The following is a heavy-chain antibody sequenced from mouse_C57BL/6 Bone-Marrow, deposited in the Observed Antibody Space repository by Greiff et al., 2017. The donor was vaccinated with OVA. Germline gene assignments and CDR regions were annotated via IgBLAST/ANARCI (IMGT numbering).Heavy chain of an antibody. D-gene: IGHD2-2*01. J-gene: IGHJ2*01. Sequence: QVQLQQPGAELVRPGSSVKLSCKASGYTFTSYWMHWVKQRPIQGLEWIGNIDPSDSETNYNQKFKDKATLTVAKSTSTAYMQLSSLPSEVSAVYYFARCVGYPYYFYFWGQGPTLTVSS. V-gene: IGHV1-52*01. CDR3: ARCVGYPYYFYF. CDR2: IDPSDSET. CDR1: GYTFTSYW.